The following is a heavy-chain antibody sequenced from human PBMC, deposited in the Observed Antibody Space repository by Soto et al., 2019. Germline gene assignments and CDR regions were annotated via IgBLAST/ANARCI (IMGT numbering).Heavy chain of an antibody. CDR3: ARKGAAASYAHYYMDV. V-gene: IGHV4-59*01. J-gene: IGHJ6*03. CDR2: VYYSGNT. Sequence: SETLSLTCTVSGVSIIPYYWIWIRQPPGKGLEWIAYVYYSGNTNYNPSLESRVTISVDTSRNWFSLNLTSATAADTAVYYCARKGAAASYAHYYMDVWGRGTAVTVSS. CDR1: GVSIIPYY. D-gene: IGHD6-13*01.